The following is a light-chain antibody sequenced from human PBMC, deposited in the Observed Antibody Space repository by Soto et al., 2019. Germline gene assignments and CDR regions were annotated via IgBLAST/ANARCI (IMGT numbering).Light chain of an antibody. CDR3: QHYNSYSEA. CDR2: VAS. J-gene: IGKJ1*01. V-gene: IGKV1-17*01. CDR1: QGIRND. Sequence: IQMTQSPSSLSASVGDRVTITCRASQGIRNDLGWHQQKPGKAPNVLINVASTLRSGVPSRFSGSGSGTEFTLTISSLQPDDFATYYCQHYNSYSEAFGQGTKVDIK.